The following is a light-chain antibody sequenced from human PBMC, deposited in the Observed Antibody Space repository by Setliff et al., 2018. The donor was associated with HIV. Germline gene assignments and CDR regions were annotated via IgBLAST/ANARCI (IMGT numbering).Light chain of an antibody. J-gene: IGLJ2*01. V-gene: IGLV1-51*01. Sequence: QSALTQPPSVSAAPGEKVTISCSGSSSNIGNNFVSWYQQLPGTAPKLLISDNNKRPSGIPDRFSGSKSGTSATLGITGLQTGDEADYYCGTWDTSLSAPVFGGGTKVTVL. CDR1: SSNIGNNF. CDR2: DNN. CDR3: GTWDTSLSAPV.